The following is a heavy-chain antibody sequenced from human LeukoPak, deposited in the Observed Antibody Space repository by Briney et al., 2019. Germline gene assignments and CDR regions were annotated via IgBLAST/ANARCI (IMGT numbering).Heavy chain of an antibody. CDR3: ARGPPYGSGSYYPGDY. CDR2: INSDGSST. V-gene: IGHV3-74*01. CDR1: GFTFSSHW. Sequence: GGSLRLSCAASGFTFSSHWMHWVRQAPEKGLVWVSRINSDGSSTCYADSVKGRFTISRDNAKNTLYLRMNSLRAEDTAVYYCARGPPYGSGSYYPGDYWGQGTLVTVSS. J-gene: IGHJ4*02. D-gene: IGHD3-10*01.